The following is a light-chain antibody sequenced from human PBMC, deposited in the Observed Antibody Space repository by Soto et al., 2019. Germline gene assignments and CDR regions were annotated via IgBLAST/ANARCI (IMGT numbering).Light chain of an antibody. Sequence: DIQMTQSPSSLSAFVGDRVTLTCRASQGISNQLNWYQLRPGKAPTLLIYAASSLQTGVSSRFSGSGSGTDFTLTIRSLEPEDFTIYYCQQSFSTPFTFGRGTRLEIK. CDR1: QGISNQ. J-gene: IGKJ5*01. CDR2: AAS. CDR3: QQSFSTPFT. V-gene: IGKV1-39*01.